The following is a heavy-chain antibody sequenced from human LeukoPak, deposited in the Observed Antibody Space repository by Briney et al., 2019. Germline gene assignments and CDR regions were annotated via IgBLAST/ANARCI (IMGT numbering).Heavy chain of an antibody. CDR2: IYYSGST. V-gene: IGHV4-59*08. CDR3: ARRGSSSWYGAFDI. CDR1: GGSISSYY. J-gene: IGHJ3*02. Sequence: SETLSLTCTVSGGSISSYYWSWIRQPPGKGLEWIGYIYYSGSTNYNPSLKSRVTISVDTSKNQFSLKLSSVTAADTAVYYCARRGSSSWYGAFDIWGQGTMVTVSS. D-gene: IGHD6-13*01.